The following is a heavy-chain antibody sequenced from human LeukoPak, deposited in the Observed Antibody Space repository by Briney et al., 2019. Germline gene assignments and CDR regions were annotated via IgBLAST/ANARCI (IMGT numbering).Heavy chain of an antibody. Sequence: GGSLRLSCVASGFAFSSAWMNWVRQAPGKGLEWVGRIQAISETTDYAAPVKGRFTISRDDSRNTLYLQLDSLKTEDTAVYYCAKDVRGGCSGANCHYWGQGTLVTVSS. CDR3: AKDVRGGCSGANCHY. V-gene: IGHV3-15*01. CDR2: IQAISETT. CDR1: GFAFSSAW. D-gene: IGHD4/OR15-4a*01. J-gene: IGHJ4*02.